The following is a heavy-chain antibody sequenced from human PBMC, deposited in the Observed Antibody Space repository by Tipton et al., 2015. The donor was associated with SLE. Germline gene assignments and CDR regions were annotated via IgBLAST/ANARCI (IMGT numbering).Heavy chain of an antibody. Sequence: TLSLTCTVFVLPISSHYWSWIRKSPGKGLEWVGCIYYNGTTNYNPSLRSRVTISVDTSKSQFSLKRSSVTTADTAVYFCAKWATSAFDIWGQGTSVIVSS. CDR2: IYYNGTT. J-gene: IGHJ3*02. CDR1: VLPISSHY. V-gene: IGHV4-59*11. D-gene: IGHD1-26*01. CDR3: AKWATSAFDI.